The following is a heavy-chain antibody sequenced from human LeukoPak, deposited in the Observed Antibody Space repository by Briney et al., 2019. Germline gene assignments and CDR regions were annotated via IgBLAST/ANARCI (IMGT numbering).Heavy chain of an antibody. D-gene: IGHD1-7*01. J-gene: IGHJ6*03. Sequence: PSETLSLTCAVYGRSFSNYYWSWIRQPPGKGLEWLGEINDSGRANYNPSLMSRVTVSVDTSKSQFSLRLTSVTATDTAVYYCARRWNYGRNYYIDVWGKGATVSVSS. CDR3: ARRWNYGRNYYIDV. CDR2: INDSGRA. V-gene: IGHV4-34*01. CDR1: GRSFSNYY.